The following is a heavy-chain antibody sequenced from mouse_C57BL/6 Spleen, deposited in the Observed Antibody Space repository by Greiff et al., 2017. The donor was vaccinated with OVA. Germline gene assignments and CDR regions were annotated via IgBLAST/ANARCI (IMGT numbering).Heavy chain of an antibody. Sequence: VQLQQSGPVLVKPGASVKMSCKASGYTFTDYYMNWVKQSHGKSLEWIGVINPYNGGTSYNQKFKGKATLTVDKSSSTAYMELNSLTSEDSAVYYCARTDGYYLDYWGQGTTLTVSS. CDR1: GYTFTDYY. CDR2: INPYNGGT. D-gene: IGHD2-3*01. J-gene: IGHJ2*01. CDR3: ARTDGYYLDY. V-gene: IGHV1-19*01.